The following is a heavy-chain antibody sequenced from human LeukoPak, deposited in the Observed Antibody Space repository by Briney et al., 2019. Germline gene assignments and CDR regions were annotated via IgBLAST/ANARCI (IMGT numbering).Heavy chain of an antibody. D-gene: IGHD6-19*01. CDR2: IYYSGIT. Sequence: PSETLSLTCTVSGGPISSYYWNWIRPPPGKGLEWIGYIYYSGITNYNPSLKSRVTISVDTSKNQFSLKLSSVTAADTAVYYCARGGWYPESFQHWGQGALVTVSS. V-gene: IGHV4-59*01. J-gene: IGHJ1*01. CDR1: GGPISSYY. CDR3: ARGGWYPESFQH.